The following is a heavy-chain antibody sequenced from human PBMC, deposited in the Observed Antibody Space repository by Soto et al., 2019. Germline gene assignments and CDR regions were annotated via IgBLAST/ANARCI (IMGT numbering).Heavy chain of an antibody. V-gene: IGHV1-69*02. J-gene: IGHJ3*02. CDR1: GGTFSSYT. Sequence: QVQLVQSGAEVKKPGSSVKVSCKASGGTFSSYTISWVRQAPGQGLEWMGRIIPILGIANYAQKFQGRVTITADKSTSTAYMELSSLRSEDTAVYYCASLVIAAAGTAFDIWGQGTMVTVSS. D-gene: IGHD6-13*01. CDR2: IIPILGIA. CDR3: ASLVIAAAGTAFDI.